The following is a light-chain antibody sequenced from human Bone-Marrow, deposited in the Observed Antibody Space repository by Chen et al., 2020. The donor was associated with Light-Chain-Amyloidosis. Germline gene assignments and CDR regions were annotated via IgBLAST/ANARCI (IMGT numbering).Light chain of an antibody. CDR1: NIGSTS. Sequence: SDVLTQPSSMSVGPGQTATIACGGNNIGSTSVHWYQQTPGQAPLLVVYDDSDRPAGIPDRLSGSNSGNTATLTIRRVEAGDEADYYCQVWDRSSDRPVFGGGTKLTVL. CDR3: QVWDRSSDRPV. CDR2: DDS. J-gene: IGLJ3*02. V-gene: IGLV3-21*02.